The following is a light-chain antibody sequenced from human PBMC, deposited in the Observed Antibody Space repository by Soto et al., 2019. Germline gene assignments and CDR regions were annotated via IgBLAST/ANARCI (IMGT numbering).Light chain of an antibody. J-gene: IGLJ1*01. CDR1: SSDVGAYNY. Sequence: QSALTQPPSASGSPGQSVTISCTGTSSDVGAYNYVSWYQQHPGKAPKLLIYDVTKRPSGVPDRFSGSKSGNTASLTVSGLQAEDEDAYYCSSLAGGNIREVFGTGTKVTVL. CDR3: SSLAGGNIREV. V-gene: IGLV2-8*01. CDR2: DVT.